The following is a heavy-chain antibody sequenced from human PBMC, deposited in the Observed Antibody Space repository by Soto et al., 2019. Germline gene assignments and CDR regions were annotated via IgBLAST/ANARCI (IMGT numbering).Heavy chain of an antibody. CDR3: ARVLSNDYMASSGYYYGMDV. V-gene: IGHV3-33*01. Sequence: PGGSLRLSCAASGFTFSSYGMHWARQAPGKGLEWVAVIWYDGSNKYYADSVKGRFTISRDNSKNTLYLQMNSLRAEDTAVYYIARVLSNDYMASSGYYYGMDVWGQGTTVTVSS. D-gene: IGHD4-4*01. CDR1: GFTFSSYG. J-gene: IGHJ6*02. CDR2: IWYDGSNK.